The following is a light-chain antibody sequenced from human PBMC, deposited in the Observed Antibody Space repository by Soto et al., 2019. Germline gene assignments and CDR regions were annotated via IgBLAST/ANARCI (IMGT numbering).Light chain of an antibody. V-gene: IGKV1-39*01. Sequence: DIQMTQSPSSLSASVGGRVAISCRASHHISTYLNWYQQRPGKAPKLLIYAASSLQSGVPSRFSGSGSGTDFTLTISSLQPEDFATYYCQQTYSTPLTFGGGTKVDIK. CDR2: AAS. J-gene: IGKJ4*01. CDR1: HHISTY. CDR3: QQTYSTPLT.